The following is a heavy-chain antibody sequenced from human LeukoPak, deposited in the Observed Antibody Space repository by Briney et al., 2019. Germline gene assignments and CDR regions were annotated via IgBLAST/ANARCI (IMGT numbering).Heavy chain of an antibody. D-gene: IGHD3-9*01. J-gene: IGHJ4*02. CDR2: IYYSGST. Sequence: SETLSLTCTVSGGSISSYYWSWIRQPPGKGLEWIGYIYYSGSTNYNPSLKSRVTISVDTSKNQFSLKLSSVTAADTAVYYCARTPELRYFDGFPYFDSWGQGTLVTVSS. CDR3: ARTPELRYFDGFPYFDS. CDR1: GGSISSYY. V-gene: IGHV4-59*08.